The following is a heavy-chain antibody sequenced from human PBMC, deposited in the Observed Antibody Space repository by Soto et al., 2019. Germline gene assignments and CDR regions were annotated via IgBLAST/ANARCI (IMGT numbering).Heavy chain of an antibody. V-gene: IGHV4-30-2*01. CDR3: ARGSYSSSWYDGMDV. D-gene: IGHD6-13*01. Sequence: SETLSLTCAVSGGSISSGGYSWSWVRQPPGKGLEWIGYIYHSGSTYYNPSLKSRVTISVDRSKNQFSLKLSSVTAADTAVYYCARGSYSSSWYDGMDVWGQGTTVTVSS. CDR1: GGSISSGGYS. CDR2: IYHSGST. J-gene: IGHJ6*02.